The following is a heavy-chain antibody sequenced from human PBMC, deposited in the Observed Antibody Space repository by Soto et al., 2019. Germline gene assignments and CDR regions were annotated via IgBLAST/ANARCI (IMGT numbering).Heavy chain of an antibody. V-gene: IGHV3-9*01. J-gene: IGHJ6*02. Sequence: GGSLRLSCAASGFTFDDYAMHWVRQAPGKGLEWVSGISWNSGSIGYADSVKGRFTISRDNAKNSLYLQMNSLRAEDTALYYCAKSHTFGGVIVSAYYYYGMDVCGQGPTVTVYS. D-gene: IGHD3-16*02. CDR2: ISWNSGSI. CDR1: GFTFDDYA. CDR3: AKSHTFGGVIVSAYYYYGMDV.